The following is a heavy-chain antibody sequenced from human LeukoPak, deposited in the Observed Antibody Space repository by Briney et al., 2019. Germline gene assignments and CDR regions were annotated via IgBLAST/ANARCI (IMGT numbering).Heavy chain of an antibody. Sequence: PGGSLRLSCAASGLTFSSYGMSWVRQAPGKGLERVSAISGSGGSTYYADSVKGRFTISRDNSKNTLYLQMNGLRAEDTAVYYCAKVPGFGELSSFDYWGQGTLVTVSS. V-gene: IGHV3-23*01. CDR3: AKVPGFGELSSFDY. CDR1: GLTFSSYG. CDR2: ISGSGGST. J-gene: IGHJ4*02. D-gene: IGHD3-10*01.